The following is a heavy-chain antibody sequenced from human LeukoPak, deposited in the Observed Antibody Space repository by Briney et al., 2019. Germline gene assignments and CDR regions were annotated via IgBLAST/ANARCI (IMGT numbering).Heavy chain of an antibody. Sequence: PSETLSLTCTVSGGSISGDYWSWIRQPPGKGLERIGYIHYTGSTNYNPSLRSRVTISVDTSKNLFSLKLSSVTAADTAVYYCARLQGDSTAIFDYWGQGTLVSVSS. V-gene: IGHV4-59*01. D-gene: IGHD2-21*01. CDR1: GGSISGDY. J-gene: IGHJ4*02. CDR2: IHYTGST. CDR3: ARLQGDSTAIFDY.